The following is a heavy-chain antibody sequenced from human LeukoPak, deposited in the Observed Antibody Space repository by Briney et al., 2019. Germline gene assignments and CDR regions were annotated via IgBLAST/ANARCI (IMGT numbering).Heavy chain of an antibody. CDR3: ARRAGGYSHPYDY. V-gene: IGHV3-53*01. Sequence: PGGSLRLSCAASGFTVSSNYISWVRQAPGKGLEWVSVIYSGGSTYYADSVKGRFTISRDNSKNTLYLQMNSLRAEDTAVYYCARRAGGYSHPYDYWGQGVLVTVSS. CDR2: IYSGGST. CDR1: GFTVSSNY. D-gene: IGHD4-23*01. J-gene: IGHJ4*02.